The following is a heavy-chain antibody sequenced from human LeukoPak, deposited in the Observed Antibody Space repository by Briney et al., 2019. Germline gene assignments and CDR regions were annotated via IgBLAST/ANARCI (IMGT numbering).Heavy chain of an antibody. CDR1: GFTFSSYS. D-gene: IGHD3-22*01. CDR3: AREGSSGYYRYFDL. J-gene: IGHJ2*01. Sequence: PGGSLRLSCAASGFTFSSYSMNWVRQAPGKGLEWVSSISSSSSYIYYADSVKGRFTISRDNAKNSLYLQMNSLRAEDTAVYYCAREGSSGYYRYFDLWGRGTLVTVSS. CDR2: ISSSSSYI. V-gene: IGHV3-21*04.